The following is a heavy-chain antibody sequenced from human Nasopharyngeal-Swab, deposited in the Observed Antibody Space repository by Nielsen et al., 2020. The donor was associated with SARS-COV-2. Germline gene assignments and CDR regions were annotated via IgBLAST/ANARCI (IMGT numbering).Heavy chain of an antibody. D-gene: IGHD2-15*01. CDR3: ARDDSADY. Sequence: GESLKISCASSGFPFSSYAMHWVRQAPGKGLEWVAVISYDGSNKYYADSVKGRFAISRDNSKNTLYLQMNSLRAEDTAVYYCARDDSADYWGQGTLVTVSS. CDR2: ISYDGSNK. CDR1: GFPFSSYA. J-gene: IGHJ4*02. V-gene: IGHV3-30*09.